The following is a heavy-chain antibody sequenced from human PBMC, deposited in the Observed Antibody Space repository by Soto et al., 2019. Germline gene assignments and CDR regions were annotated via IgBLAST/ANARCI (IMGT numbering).Heavy chain of an antibody. CDR3: ARGFHCSSTSCYMGYYYYGMDV. CDR1: GGSISSYY. D-gene: IGHD2-2*02. J-gene: IGHJ6*02. Sequence: ASETLSLTCTVSGGSISSYYWSWIRQPPGKGLEWIGYIYYSGSTNYNPSLKSRVTISVDTSKNQFSLKLSSVTAADTAVYYCARGFHCSSTSCYMGYYYYGMDVWGQGTTVTVSS. CDR2: IYYSGST. V-gene: IGHV4-59*01.